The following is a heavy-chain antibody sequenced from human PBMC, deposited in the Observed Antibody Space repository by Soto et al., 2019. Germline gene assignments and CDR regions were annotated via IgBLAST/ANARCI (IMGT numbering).Heavy chain of an antibody. CDR3: ARDWGYCSGGSCYRRGAFDI. D-gene: IGHD2-15*01. CDR1: GGSISSGGYY. J-gene: IGHJ3*02. V-gene: IGHV4-31*03. Sequence: QVQLQESGPGLVKPSQTLSLTCTVSGGSISSGGYYWSWIRQHPGKGLEWIGYIYYSGSTYYNPSLKGRFTISVDTSKNQFSLKLSSVIAADTAVYYCARDWGYCSGGSCYRRGAFDIWGQGTMVTVSS. CDR2: IYYSGST.